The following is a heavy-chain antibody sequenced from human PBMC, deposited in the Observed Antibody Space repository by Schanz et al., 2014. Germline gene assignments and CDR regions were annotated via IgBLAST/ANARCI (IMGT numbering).Heavy chain of an antibody. CDR1: GFTFSDHY. V-gene: IGHV3-72*01. Sequence: VQLVESGGGLVKPGGSLRISCAASGFTFSDHYMDWVRQAPGKGLEWVGRITNKPNNYNTEYAASVKGRFTISRDDSRNSLYLQMSSLKTESTAVYYCARGIITMVRGGDVGAFDTWGQGTMVTVSS. J-gene: IGHJ3*02. CDR3: ARGIITMVRGGDVGAFDT. CDR2: ITNKPNNYNT. D-gene: IGHD3-10*01.